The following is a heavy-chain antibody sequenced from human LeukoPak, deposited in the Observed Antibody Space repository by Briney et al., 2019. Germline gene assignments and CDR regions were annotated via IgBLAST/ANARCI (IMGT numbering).Heavy chain of an antibody. CDR3: ARGGHSSSETDY. CDR2: ISSSSSYI. Sequence: GGSLRLSCAASGFTFSSYSMNWVRQAPGKGLEWVSSISSSSSYIYYADSVKGRFTISRDNAKNPLYLQMNSLRAEDTAVYYCARGGHSSSETDYWGQGTLVTVSS. CDR1: GFTFSSYS. V-gene: IGHV3-21*01. D-gene: IGHD6-6*01. J-gene: IGHJ4*02.